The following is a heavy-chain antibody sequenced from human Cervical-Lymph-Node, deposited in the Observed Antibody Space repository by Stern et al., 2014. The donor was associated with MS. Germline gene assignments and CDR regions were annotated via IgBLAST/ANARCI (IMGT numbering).Heavy chain of an antibody. D-gene: IGHD6-19*01. CDR1: GFTFSTYW. Sequence: EVQLLESGGGLVQPGGSLRLSCVASGFTFSTYWMHWVRQAPGKGPVWVSRINSDGSSTIYADSVKGRFTISRDNAKNTLYLQMNSLRAEDTSVYYCARDLLGEQWLANYWGQGTLVTVSS. J-gene: IGHJ4*02. CDR3: ARDLLGEQWLANY. CDR2: INSDGSST. V-gene: IGHV3-74*01.